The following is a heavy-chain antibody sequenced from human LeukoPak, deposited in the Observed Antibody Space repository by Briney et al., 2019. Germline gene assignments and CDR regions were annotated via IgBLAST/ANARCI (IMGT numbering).Heavy chain of an antibody. J-gene: IGHJ6*02. D-gene: IGHD1-26*01. V-gene: IGHV3-30*18. CDR2: ISYDGSKK. Sequence: GGSLRLSCAASGFRFSNYGMYWVRQAPGKGLEWLALISYDGSKKYYADSVEGRLTISRDNSKNTLFLQMSSLRPEDTALYYCAKGWLWEGFYYGPNVWGQGTTVTVSS. CDR3: AKGWLWEGFYYGPNV. CDR1: GFRFSNYG.